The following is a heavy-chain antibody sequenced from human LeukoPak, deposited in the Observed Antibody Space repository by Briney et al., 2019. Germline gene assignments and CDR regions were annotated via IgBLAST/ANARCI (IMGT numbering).Heavy chain of an antibody. CDR3: ARGGSYYAN. J-gene: IGHJ4*02. CDR1: GFRFSTYW. V-gene: IGHV3-7*04. CDR2: IKEDGSEK. Sequence: GGSLRLSCAASGFRFSTYWMSWVRQAPGKGLEWVANIKEDGSEKYYVDSVEGRFTISRDNAKNSLFLQMNSPRVDDTAVYYCARGGSYYANWGQGALVTVSS. D-gene: IGHD3-10*01.